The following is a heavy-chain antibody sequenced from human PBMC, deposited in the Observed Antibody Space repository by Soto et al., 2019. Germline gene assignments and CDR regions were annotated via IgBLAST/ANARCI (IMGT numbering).Heavy chain of an antibody. Sequence: AGGSLRLSCAASGFSFSSYDIHWVRQAPGKGLEWVAVIWYDGSNKNYADSVKGRFTISRDNSKNTLYLQMNSLRAEDTAVYYCARVKSHTTIGALDYWGQGTQVTVSS. J-gene: IGHJ4*02. CDR2: IWYDGSNK. CDR1: GFSFSSYD. D-gene: IGHD1-1*01. V-gene: IGHV3-33*01. CDR3: ARVKSHTTIGALDY.